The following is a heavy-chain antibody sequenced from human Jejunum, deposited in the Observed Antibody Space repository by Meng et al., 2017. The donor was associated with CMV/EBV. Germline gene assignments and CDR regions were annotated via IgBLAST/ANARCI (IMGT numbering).Heavy chain of an antibody. CDR3: ATYNRYGYNAHFFDY. V-gene: IGHV3-48*03. J-gene: IGHJ4*02. D-gene: IGHD5-12*01. CDR2: INPSGSVM. CDR1: TFSSFE. Sequence: TFSSFEMNWVRQAPGRGLEWLAYINPSGSVMEYADSVQGRFTISRDNAKNSVYVQMNNLRVEDTAVYYCATYNRYGYNAHFFDYWGQGTRVTVSS.